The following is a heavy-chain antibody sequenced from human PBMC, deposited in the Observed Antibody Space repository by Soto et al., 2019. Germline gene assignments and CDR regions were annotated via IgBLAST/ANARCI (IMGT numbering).Heavy chain of an antibody. Sequence: EVQLVQSGAEVKKPGESLKISCKGSGYSFTSYWIAWVRQMPGKGLECMAIINPGDSETKYSPSFQGQVTISADKSINTAFLQGVSLKASDTAMDYCARHATYFDILRGYYFDYWGQGTQVTASS. V-gene: IGHV5-51*01. CDR2: INPGDSET. D-gene: IGHD3-9*01. J-gene: IGHJ4*02. CDR1: GYSFTSYW. CDR3: ARHATYFDILRGYYFDY.